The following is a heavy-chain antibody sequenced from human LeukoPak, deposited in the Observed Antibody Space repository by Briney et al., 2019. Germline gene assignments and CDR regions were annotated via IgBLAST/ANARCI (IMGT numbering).Heavy chain of an antibody. CDR3: AKDLAAARYYYYGMDV. J-gene: IGHJ6*02. V-gene: IGHV3-23*01. CDR1: GFTFSSYA. Sequence: PGGSLRLSCAASGFTFSSYAMSWVRQAPGKGLEWVSAISGSGGSTYYADSVKGRFTISRDNAKNSLYLQMNSLRAEDTALYYCAKDLAAARYYYYGMDVWGQGTTVTVSS. D-gene: IGHD6-13*01. CDR2: ISGSGGST.